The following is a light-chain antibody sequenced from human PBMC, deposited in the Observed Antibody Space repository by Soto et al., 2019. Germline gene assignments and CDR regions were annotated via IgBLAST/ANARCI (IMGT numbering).Light chain of an antibody. J-gene: IGLJ1*01. CDR3: CSYAGSYDYV. Sequence: LTQPRSLSGSPGQSVTISCTGSISDVGAYNYVSWYQHNTGKAPKLLIYDVNKLPSGVPDRFSGSKFGNTASLTISGLQADDEATFYCCSYAGSYDYVFGTGTKVTVL. V-gene: IGLV2-11*01. CDR1: ISDVGAYNY. CDR2: DVN.